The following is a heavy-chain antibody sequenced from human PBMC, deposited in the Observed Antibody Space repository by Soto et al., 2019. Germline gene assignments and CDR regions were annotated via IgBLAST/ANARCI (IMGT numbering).Heavy chain of an antibody. V-gene: IGHV3-23*01. Sequence: GGSLRLSCAASGFTFSTYAMSWVRQAPRKGLEWVSAISGNGGDYTYYADSVKDRFTISRDNSKNTLYLQMNSLRAEDTAVYYCVPLCRYCSTTTPSWGQGTLVTVSS. D-gene: IGHD2-2*01. J-gene: IGHJ4*02. CDR3: VPLCRYCSTTTPS. CDR2: ISGNGGDYT. CDR1: GFTFSTYA.